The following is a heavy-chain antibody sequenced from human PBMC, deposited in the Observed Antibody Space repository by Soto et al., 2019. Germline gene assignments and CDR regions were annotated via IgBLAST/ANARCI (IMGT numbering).Heavy chain of an antibody. CDR2: IKQDGSEE. V-gene: IGHV3-7*04. Sequence: GGSLSLSCAAAGFTFSSNWLRWVGRAPGGGGEWVANIKQDGSEEYYMASVKGRFIISIDNAKNPVYLQMNSLRAADTAVYYCERGVNLPTAVYYFQSWGPGPLVTV. CDR3: ERGVNLPTAVYYFQS. CDR1: GFTFSSNW. J-gene: IGHJ4*01.